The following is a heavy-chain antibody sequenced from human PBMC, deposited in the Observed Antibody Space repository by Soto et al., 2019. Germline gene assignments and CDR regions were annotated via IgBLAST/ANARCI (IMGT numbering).Heavy chain of an antibody. Sequence: SLRLSCAASGFTFSSYAMSWVRQAPGKGLEWVSAISGSGGSTYYADSVKGRFTISRDNSKNTLYLQMNSLRAEDTAVYYCAKDLIPVAVADTYYYYGMDVWGQGTTVTVSS. CDR3: AKDLIPVAVADTYYYYGMDV. D-gene: IGHD6-19*01. CDR1: GFTFSSYA. V-gene: IGHV3-23*01. CDR2: ISGSGGST. J-gene: IGHJ6*02.